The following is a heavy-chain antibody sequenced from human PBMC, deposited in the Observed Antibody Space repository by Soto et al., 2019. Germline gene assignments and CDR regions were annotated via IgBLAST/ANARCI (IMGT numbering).Heavy chain of an antibody. Sequence: QLQLQDSGPGLVKPSETLSLTCTVSGGSLTSSSYYWGWIRQPPGKGLEWIGSIHYSGSTYYNPSLKSRVTISVDTSKNHFSLRLSAVTAADTAVYYCARPYYSGSASNPFDYWGKGTLVTVSS. CDR2: IHYSGST. D-gene: IGHD3-10*01. CDR1: GGSLTSSSYY. J-gene: IGHJ4*02. V-gene: IGHV4-39*02. CDR3: ARPYYSGSASNPFDY.